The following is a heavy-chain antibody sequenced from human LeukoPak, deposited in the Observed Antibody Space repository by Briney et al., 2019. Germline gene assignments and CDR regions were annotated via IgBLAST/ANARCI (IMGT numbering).Heavy chain of an antibody. CDR3: ARVSDISVAAYFDY. Sequence: GGSLRLSCAASGFTFSSYAMSWVRQAPGKGLEWVSTINWNGGSTGYADSVKGRFTISRDNAKNSLYLQMNSLRAEDTALYYCARVSDISVAAYFDYWGQGTLVTVSS. D-gene: IGHD6-19*01. V-gene: IGHV3-20*04. CDR2: INWNGGST. CDR1: GFTFSSYA. J-gene: IGHJ4*02.